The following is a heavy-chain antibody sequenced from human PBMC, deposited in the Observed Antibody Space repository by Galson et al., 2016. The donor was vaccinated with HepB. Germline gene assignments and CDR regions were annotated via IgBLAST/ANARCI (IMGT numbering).Heavy chain of an antibody. CDR2: INPSGSST. V-gene: IGHV1-46*01. J-gene: IGHJ4*02. CDR3: ARDRSGYYDLLTGYHNQGPADY. Sequence: SVKVSCKASGYSFTSYYIHWVRQAPGQGPEWMGIINPSGSSTNYAQKFQGRVNMTTDTSTSTVYMELSSLRSDDTAVYYCARDRSGYYDLLTGYHNQGPADYWGQGTLVTVSS. D-gene: IGHD3-9*01. CDR1: GYSFTSYY.